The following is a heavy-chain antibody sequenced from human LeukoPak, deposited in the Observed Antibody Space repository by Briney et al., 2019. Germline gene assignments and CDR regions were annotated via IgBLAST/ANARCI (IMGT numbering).Heavy chain of an antibody. V-gene: IGHV3-23*01. CDR2: ISGSGGST. CDR3: ARYNRGLDY. Sequence: GGSLRLSCAASGFTFSSYAMSWVRQAPGKGLEWVSAISGSGGSTYYADSVKGRFTISRDSSKNTLYLQMSSLRAEDTAAYYCARYNRGLDYWGQGTLVTVSS. J-gene: IGHJ4*02. CDR1: GFTFSSYA. D-gene: IGHD1-1*01.